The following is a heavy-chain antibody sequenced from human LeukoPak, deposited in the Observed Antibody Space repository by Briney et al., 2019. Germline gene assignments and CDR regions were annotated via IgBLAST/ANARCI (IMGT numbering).Heavy chain of an antibody. J-gene: IGHJ5*02. V-gene: IGHV3-66*01. CDR1: GFTVSSNY. CDR2: IYSGGST. Sequence: GGSLRLSCAASGFTVSSNYMSWVRQAPGKGLEWVSVIYSGGSTYYADSVKGRFTISRDNSKNTLYLQMNSLRAEDTAVYYCARDFTWELLPLYNWFDPWGQGTLVTVSS. CDR3: ARDFTWELLPLYNWFDP. D-gene: IGHD1-26*01.